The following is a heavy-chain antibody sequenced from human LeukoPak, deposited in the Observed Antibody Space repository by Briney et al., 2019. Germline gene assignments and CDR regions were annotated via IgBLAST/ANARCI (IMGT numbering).Heavy chain of an antibody. CDR1: GFTFSSYS. CDR3: AKDRRLGYYMDV. CDR2: ISSSSSTI. J-gene: IGHJ6*03. D-gene: IGHD3-10*01. Sequence: GGSLRLSCAASGFTFSSYSMNWVRQAPGKGLEWVSYISSSSSTIYYADSVKGRFTISRDNSKNTLYLQMNSLRAEDTAVYYCAKDRRLGYYMDVWGKGTTVTVSS. V-gene: IGHV3-48*01.